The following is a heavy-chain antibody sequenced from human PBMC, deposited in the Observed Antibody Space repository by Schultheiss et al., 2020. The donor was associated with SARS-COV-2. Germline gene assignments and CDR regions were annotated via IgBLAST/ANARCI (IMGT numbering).Heavy chain of an antibody. Sequence: SVKVSCKASGYTFISYAISWVRQAPGQGLEWMGGIIPIFGTANYAQKFQGRVTITADESTSTAYMELSSLRSEDTAVYYCARDDDIVVVPAAMPHYYYYYGMDVWGQGTTVTVSS. J-gene: IGHJ6*02. CDR2: IIPIFGTA. D-gene: IGHD2-2*01. CDR1: GYTFISYA. V-gene: IGHV1-69*13. CDR3: ARDDDIVVVPAAMPHYYYYYGMDV.